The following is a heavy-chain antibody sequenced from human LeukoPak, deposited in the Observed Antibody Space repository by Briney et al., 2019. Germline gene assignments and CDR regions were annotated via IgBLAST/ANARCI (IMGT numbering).Heavy chain of an antibody. V-gene: IGHV4-4*07. D-gene: IGHD4-17*01. J-gene: IGHJ3*02. CDR3: ARDLVTVTKGFDI. CDR2: ISKSGNT. CDR1: GDSIKDYY. Sequence: SETLSLTCTVSGDSIKDYYWNWVRQPAGKGLEWIGRISKSGNTNFNPSLKSRVTISIDTSKNQFSLKLRSVTAADTAVYYCARDLVTVTKGFDIWGQGTMVSVSS.